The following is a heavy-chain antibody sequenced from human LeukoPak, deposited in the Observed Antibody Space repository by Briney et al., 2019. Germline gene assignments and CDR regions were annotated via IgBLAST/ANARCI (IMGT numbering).Heavy chain of an antibody. D-gene: IGHD3-22*01. CDR2: INSDGSST. J-gene: IGHJ4*02. CDR1: GFNFRSYW. Sequence: PGGSLRLSCAASGFNFRSYWMSWVRQAPGKGLVWVSRINSDGSSTSYADSVKGRFTISRDNAKNTLYLQMNSLRAEDTAVYYCARVTRIYYYDSSGYNYYFDYWGQGTLVTVSS. CDR3: ARVTRIYYYDSSGYNYYFDY. V-gene: IGHV3-74*01.